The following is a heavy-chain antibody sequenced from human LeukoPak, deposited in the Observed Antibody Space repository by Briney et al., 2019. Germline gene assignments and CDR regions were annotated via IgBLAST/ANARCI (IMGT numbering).Heavy chain of an antibody. J-gene: IGHJ5*02. Sequence: SETLSLTCAVYGGSFSGYYWSWIRQPPGKGLEWIGRIYYSGSPYYNPSLKSRVTILVGTSKNQFSLNLNSVTAADTAIYYCARAVDTGGYQHKGFGPWGQGTLVTVSS. V-gene: IGHV4-34*01. D-gene: IGHD2-8*02. CDR2: IYYSGSP. CDR1: GGSFSGYY. CDR3: ARAVDTGGYQHKGFGP.